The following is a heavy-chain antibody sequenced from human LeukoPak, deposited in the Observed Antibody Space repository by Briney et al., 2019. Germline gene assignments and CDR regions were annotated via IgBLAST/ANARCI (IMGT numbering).Heavy chain of an antibody. CDR1: GFTFSSYT. Sequence: PGGSLRLSCAASGFTFSSYTMNWVCQAPGKGLEWVSSISSGSGYIYYADSVKGRFTISRDNAKNSLYLQMNSLRAEDTAVYYCASLKYSYGQPDSWGQGTLVTVSS. D-gene: IGHD5-18*01. CDR2: ISSGSGYI. J-gene: IGHJ4*02. V-gene: IGHV3-21*01. CDR3: ASLKYSYGQPDS.